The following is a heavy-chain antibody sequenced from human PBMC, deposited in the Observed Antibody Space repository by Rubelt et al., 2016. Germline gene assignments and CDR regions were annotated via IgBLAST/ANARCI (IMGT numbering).Heavy chain of an antibody. CDR2: ISAYNGDT. CDR1: GYTFTSYV. CDR3: ARGGSYKPFDY. J-gene: IGHJ4*02. D-gene: IGHD1-26*01. Sequence: QVQLVQSGSELKKPGASVKVYCKASGYTFTSYVISWVRQAPGQGLEWMGWISAYNGDTNIEQKVQGRGTMTTDKSTSTAYMELRSLRSDDTAVYYCARGGSYKPFDYWGQGTLVTVSS. V-gene: IGHV1-18*01.